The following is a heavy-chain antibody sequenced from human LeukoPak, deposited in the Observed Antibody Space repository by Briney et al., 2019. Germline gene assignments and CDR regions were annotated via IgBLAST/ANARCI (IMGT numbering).Heavy chain of an antibody. CDR3: ATTNDGGGYQWGDFFDF. CDR2: IIPNLGTT. CDR1: GGTSNSHA. V-gene: IGHV1-69*04. Sequence: SVKVSCKASGGTSNSHAISWVRQAPGQGLEWMGRIIPNLGTTNRAQNFQDRVTLTADKSTNTAYMELTSLTSDDTAVYYCATTNDGGGYQWGDFFDFWGQGTLVTVS. J-gene: IGHJ4*02. D-gene: IGHD3-22*01.